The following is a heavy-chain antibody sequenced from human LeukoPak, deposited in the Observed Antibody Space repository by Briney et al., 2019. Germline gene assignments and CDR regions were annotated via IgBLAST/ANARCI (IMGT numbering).Heavy chain of an antibody. V-gene: IGHV4-30-4*08. D-gene: IGHD3-3*01. CDR3: ARGKYDFWSGYYSAGFDY. CDR1: GGSISSGDYY. CDR2: IYYSGST. Sequence: SETLSLPFTVSGGSISSGDYYWSWIRPPLGKGLEWIGYIYYSGSTYYNPSLKSRVTISVDTSKNQFSLKLSSVTAADTAVYYCARGKYDFWSGYYSAGFDYWGQGTLVTVSS. J-gene: IGHJ4*02.